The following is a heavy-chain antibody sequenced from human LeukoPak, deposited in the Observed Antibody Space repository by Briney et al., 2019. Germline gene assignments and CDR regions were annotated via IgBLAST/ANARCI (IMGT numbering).Heavy chain of an antibody. CDR2: IYHSGST. Sequence: PETLSLTCTVSGYSISSGYYWGWIRQPPGKGLEWIGSIYHSGSTYYNPSLKSRVTISVDTSKNQFSLKLSSVTAADTAVYYCARGSWVVAANFDYWGQGTLVTVSS. J-gene: IGHJ4*02. CDR1: GYSISSGYY. D-gene: IGHD2-15*01. CDR3: ARGSWVVAANFDY. V-gene: IGHV4-38-2*02.